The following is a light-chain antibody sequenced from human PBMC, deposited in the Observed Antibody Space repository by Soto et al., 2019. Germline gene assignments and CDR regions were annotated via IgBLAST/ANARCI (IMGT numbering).Light chain of an antibody. CDR1: TGAVTSGHY. V-gene: IGLV7-46*01. J-gene: IGLJ2*01. CDR2: DTT. Sequence: QAVVTQEPSLTVSPGGPVILTCGSSTGAVTSGHYPYWFQQKPGQAPKTLIYDTTNKQSWSPARFSGSLLGGNAALTLSGAQPEDEADYYCLLVDSGTVVFGGGTKVTVL. CDR3: LLVDSGTVV.